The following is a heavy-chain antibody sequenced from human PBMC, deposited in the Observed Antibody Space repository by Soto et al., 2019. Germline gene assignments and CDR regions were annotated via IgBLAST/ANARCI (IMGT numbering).Heavy chain of an antibody. V-gene: IGHV4-39*01. Sequence: QLQLQESGPGLVKPSETLSLTCTVSGGSIDSSNYWGWIRQPPGKGLEWIGSIYYNGNTYYNSYLKIRVTISVDTSKNQFSWKMSSVTAADTAVYYCTRQPSSGRVWFDPWGQGTLVTVSS. CDR3: TRQPSSGRVWFDP. CDR1: GGSIDSSNY. J-gene: IGHJ5*01. D-gene: IGHD1-26*01. CDR2: IYYNGNT.